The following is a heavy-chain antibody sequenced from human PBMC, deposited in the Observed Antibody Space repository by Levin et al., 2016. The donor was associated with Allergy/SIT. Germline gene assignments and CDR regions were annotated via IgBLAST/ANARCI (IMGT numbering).Heavy chain of an antibody. V-gene: IGHV3-9*01. J-gene: IGHJ4*02. CDR2: INWNSGRI. Sequence: SLKISCGASGFTFDDHAMHWVRQAPGKGLEWVSGINWNSGRIAYAASVKGRFTISRDNAKNSLYLQMTSLRTEDTALYYCVKALASAGDTLFDYWGQGTLVTVSS. CDR1: GFTFDDHA. D-gene: IGHD6-13*01. CDR3: VKALASAGDTLFDY.